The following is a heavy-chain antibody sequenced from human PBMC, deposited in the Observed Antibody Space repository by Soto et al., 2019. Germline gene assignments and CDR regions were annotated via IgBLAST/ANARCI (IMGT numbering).Heavy chain of an antibody. D-gene: IGHD3-3*01. V-gene: IGHV1-69*13. CDR2: IIPIFGTA. J-gene: IGHJ6*02. Sequence: SVKVSCKASGGTFSSYAISWVRQAPGRGLEWMGGIIPIFGTANYAQKFQGRVTITAYESTSTAHMELSSLRSEDTAVYYCAKRSGYDFWSGYFPPYYYYGMDVWGQGTTVTVSS. CDR3: AKRSGYDFWSGYFPPYYYYGMDV. CDR1: GGTFSSYA.